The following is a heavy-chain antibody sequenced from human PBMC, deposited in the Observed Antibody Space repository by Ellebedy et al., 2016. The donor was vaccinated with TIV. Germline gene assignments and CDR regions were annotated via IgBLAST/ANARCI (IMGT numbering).Heavy chain of an antibody. D-gene: IGHD3-22*01. CDR2: IYYSGST. J-gene: IGHJ4*02. CDR3: ARSYFYESGLYYYYFDY. CDR1: GGSISSGGYY. Sequence: SETLSLTCTVSGGSISSGGYYWSWIRQHPGKGLEWIGYIYYSGSTNYNPSLKSRVTILVDTSKNQFSLKLSSVTAADTAVYYCARSYFYESGLYYYYFDYWGQGIQVTVSS. V-gene: IGHV4-31*02.